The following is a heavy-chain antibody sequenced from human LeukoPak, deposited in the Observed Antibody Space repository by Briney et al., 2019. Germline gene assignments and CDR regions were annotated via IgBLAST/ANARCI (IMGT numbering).Heavy chain of an antibody. V-gene: IGHV5-51*04. CDR3: ARATFMYSSSSAGWFDP. CDR2: IYPGDSDT. CDR1: GYSFTSYW. D-gene: IGHD6-6*01. Sequence: GESLKISCKGSGYSFTSYWIGWVRQMPGKGLEWMGIIYPGDSDTRYSPSFQGQVTISADKPISTAYLQWSSLKASDTAMYYCARATFMYSSSSAGWFDPWGQGTLVTVSS. J-gene: IGHJ5*02.